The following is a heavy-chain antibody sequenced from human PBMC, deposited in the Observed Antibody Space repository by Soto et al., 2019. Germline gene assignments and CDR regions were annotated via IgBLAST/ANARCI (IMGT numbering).Heavy chain of an antibody. CDR1: GGSISSSSYY. J-gene: IGHJ4*02. Sequence: QLQLQESGPGLLKPSETLSLTCTVSGGSISSSSYYWGWIRQPPGKGLEWIGSIYYTGSTYYYPSLSGRVTRSVVSPKNQFSLRLSSVTVADTAVYYWARHCRMAVAGRGVFDYCGQGTLVTVSS. D-gene: IGHD6-19*01. V-gene: IGHV4-39*01. CDR3: ARHCRMAVAGRGVFDY. CDR2: IYYTGST.